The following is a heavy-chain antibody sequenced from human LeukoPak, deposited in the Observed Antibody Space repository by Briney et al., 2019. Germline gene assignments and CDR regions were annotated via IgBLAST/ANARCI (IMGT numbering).Heavy chain of an antibody. J-gene: IGHJ4*02. D-gene: IGHD4-17*01. CDR1: GFTFSSYW. V-gene: IGHV3-7*03. CDR3: ARGNDYGDHIGIYFDY. Sequence: GGSLRLSCAASGFTFSSYWMSWVRQAPGKGLEWVANIKQDGSAKYYVDSVKGRFTISRDNAKNSLYLQVNSLRDVDTAVYYCARGNDYGDHIGIYFDYWGQGTLVTVSS. CDR2: IKQDGSAK.